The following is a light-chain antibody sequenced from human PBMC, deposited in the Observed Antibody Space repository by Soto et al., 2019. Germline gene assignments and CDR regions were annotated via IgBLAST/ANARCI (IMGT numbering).Light chain of an antibody. CDR3: CSYTSSSTLV. CDR1: SSDVGGYNY. Sequence: QSVLTQPASVSGSPGQSITISCTGTSSDVGGYNYVSWYQQHPGKAPKVMIYDVSDRPSGVSNRFSGSKSGNTASLTISGLQAEDEADYYCCSYTSSSTLVFGGGTKVTVL. V-gene: IGLV2-14*01. J-gene: IGLJ2*01. CDR2: DVS.